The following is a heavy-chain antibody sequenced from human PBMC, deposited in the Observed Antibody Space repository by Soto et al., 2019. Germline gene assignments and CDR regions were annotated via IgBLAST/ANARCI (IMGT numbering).Heavy chain of an antibody. J-gene: IGHJ4*02. V-gene: IGHV1-18*01. CDR1: GYTFTSYG. CDR3: AREYGSLLTPSSGIDY. D-gene: IGHD2-15*01. Sequence: ASVKVSCKASGYTFTSYGISWVRQAPGQGLEWMGWISAYNGNTNYAQKLQGRVTMTTDTSTSTAYMELRSLRSDDTAVYYCAREYGSLLTPSSGIDYWGQGTLVTVSS. CDR2: ISAYNGNT.